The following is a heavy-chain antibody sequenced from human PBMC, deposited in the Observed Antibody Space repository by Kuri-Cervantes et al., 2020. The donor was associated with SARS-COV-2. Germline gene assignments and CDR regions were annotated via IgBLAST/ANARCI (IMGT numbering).Heavy chain of an antibody. V-gene: IGHV4-39*07. CDR3: ARLLLWFGELLHYDY. CDR1: GGSISSYY. Sequence: SETLSLTCTVSGGSISSYYWGWIRQPPGKGLEWIGSIYHSGSTYYNPSLKSRVTISVDTSKNQFSLKLSSVTAADTAVYYCARLLLWFGELLHYDYWGQGTLVTVSS. CDR2: IYHSGST. D-gene: IGHD3-10*01. J-gene: IGHJ4*02.